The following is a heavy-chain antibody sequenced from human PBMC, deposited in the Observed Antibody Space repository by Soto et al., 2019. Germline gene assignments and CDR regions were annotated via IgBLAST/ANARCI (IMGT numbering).Heavy chain of an antibody. CDR3: AKDRAGYSICWYAGETDY. Sequence: EVQLLESGGGLVQPGGSLRLSCAASGFTFSSYAMSWVRQAPGKGLEWVSAISGSGGSRYYADSVKGRFTISRDNSKNTLYLQMNSLRAEDTAVYYCAKDRAGYSICWYAGETDYWGQVTLVTVSS. J-gene: IGHJ4*02. CDR2: ISGSGGSR. CDR1: GFTFSSYA. D-gene: IGHD6-19*01. V-gene: IGHV3-23*01.